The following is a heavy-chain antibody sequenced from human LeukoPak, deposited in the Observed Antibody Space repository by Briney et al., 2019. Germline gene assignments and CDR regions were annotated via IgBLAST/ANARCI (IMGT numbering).Heavy chain of an antibody. J-gene: IGHJ4*02. Sequence: GGSLRLSCAASGFTSSRYAMHWVRQAPGKGLEWVAVISYDGSSKYYADSVKGRFTISRDNSKNTLYLQMNSLRAEDTAVYYCARGVGAIHYWGQGTLVTVSS. CDR3: ARGVGAIHY. CDR1: GFTSSRYA. V-gene: IGHV3-30*04. CDR2: ISYDGSSK. D-gene: IGHD1-26*01.